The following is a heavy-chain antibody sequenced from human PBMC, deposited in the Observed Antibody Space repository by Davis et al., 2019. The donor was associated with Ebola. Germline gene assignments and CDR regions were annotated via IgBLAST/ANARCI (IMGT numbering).Heavy chain of an antibody. V-gene: IGHV3-53*05. D-gene: IGHD3-10*01. J-gene: IGHJ5*02. CDR2: MYSGGTT. CDR1: GFTVSNIY. Sequence: GESLKISCAASGFTVSNIYMNWVRQAPGKGLEWVSDMYSGGTTHYADSVKGRFTISRDNSKNTLYLQMNSLRAEDTAVYYCARNREVRGVRDWFDPWGQGTLVTVSS. CDR3: ARNREVRGVRDWFDP.